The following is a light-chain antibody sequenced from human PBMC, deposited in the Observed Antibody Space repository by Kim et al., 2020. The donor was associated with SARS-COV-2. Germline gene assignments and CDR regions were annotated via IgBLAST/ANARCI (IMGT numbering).Light chain of an antibody. J-gene: IGKJ4*01. Sequence: EIVLTQSPSTLSLSPGDRATLSCRASQSVSGDLAWYQQRSGQAPRLLIYDASKRDTGVPGRFSGSGSETDFTLTISRLEPEDFVVYYCQQTTDWPPLTFGGGTKVDIK. CDR2: DAS. CDR3: QQTTDWPPLT. V-gene: IGKV3-11*01. CDR1: QSVSGD.